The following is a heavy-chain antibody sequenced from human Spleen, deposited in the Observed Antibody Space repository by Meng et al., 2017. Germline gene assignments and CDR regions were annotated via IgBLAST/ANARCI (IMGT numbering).Heavy chain of an antibody. CDR1: GYSFTSYW. D-gene: IGHD3-3*01. Sequence: KVSCKGSGYSFTSYWIGWVRQMPGKGLEWMGIIYPGDSDTRYSPSFQGQVTISADKSISTAYLQWSSLKASDTAMYYCARPSYDFWSGYIDYWGQGTLVTVSS. CDR2: IYPGDSDT. V-gene: IGHV5-51*01. CDR3: ARPSYDFWSGYIDY. J-gene: IGHJ4*02.